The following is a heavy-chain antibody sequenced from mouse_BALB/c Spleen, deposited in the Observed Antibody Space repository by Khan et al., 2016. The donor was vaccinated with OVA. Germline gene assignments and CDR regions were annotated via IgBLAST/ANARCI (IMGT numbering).Heavy chain of an antibody. D-gene: IGHD2-2*01. J-gene: IGHJ3*01. CDR3: TRAGYGSFAY. V-gene: IGHV1S81*02. CDR1: GYTFTSYY. Sequence: VQLQQSGAELVKPGASVKLSCKASGYTFTSYYMYWVKQRPGQGLEWIGEINPSNGGTTFTEKFKSKATLTVDKSSSTAYMRLSSLQSEDSAVYYCTRAGYGSFAYWGQGTLVTVSA. CDR2: INPSNGGT.